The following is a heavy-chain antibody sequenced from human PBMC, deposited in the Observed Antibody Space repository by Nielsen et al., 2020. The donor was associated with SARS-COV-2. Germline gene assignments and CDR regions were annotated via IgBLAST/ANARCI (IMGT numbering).Heavy chain of an antibody. D-gene: IGHD2-15*01. CDR2: ISGSGGST. V-gene: IGHV3-23*01. Sequence: GESLKISCAASGFTFSSYAMSWVRQAPGKGLEWVSAISGSGGSTYYADSVKGRFTLFRDNSKNTLYLQMNSLRAEDTAVYYCAKDRGYCSGGSCYSSIYFDYWGQGTLVTVSS. CDR3: AKDRGYCSGGSCYSSIYFDY. CDR1: GFTFSSYA. J-gene: IGHJ4*02.